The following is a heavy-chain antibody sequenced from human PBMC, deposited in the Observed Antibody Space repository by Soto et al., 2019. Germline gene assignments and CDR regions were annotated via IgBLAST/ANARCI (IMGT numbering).Heavy chain of an antibody. Sequence: PSETLSLTCSVSDSSLSSSPYYRGWIRQPPGKGLEWIGSIYYSGNSYYNPPPKSRVTISVDTSKNQLSLNLTSVTAADTAVYYCARGWDFWSGYYTGGFDYWGQGTPVASSS. V-gene: IGHV4-39*01. CDR3: ARGWDFWSGYYTGGFDY. J-gene: IGHJ4*02. CDR1: DSSLSSSPYY. D-gene: IGHD3-3*01. CDR2: IYYSGNS.